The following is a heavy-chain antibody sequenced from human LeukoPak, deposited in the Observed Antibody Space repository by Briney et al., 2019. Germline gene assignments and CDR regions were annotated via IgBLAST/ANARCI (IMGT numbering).Heavy chain of an antibody. Sequence: SETLSLTCAVYGGSFSGYYWSWIRQPPGKGLEWIGEINHSGSTNYNPSLKSRVTISVDTSKNQFSLKLSSVTAADTAVYYCARGEGLRYFDWAYYCYGMDVWGQGTLVTVSS. CDR3: ARGEGLRYFDWAYYCYGMDV. D-gene: IGHD3-9*01. CDR2: INHSGST. CDR1: GGSFSGYY. V-gene: IGHV4-34*01. J-gene: IGHJ6*02.